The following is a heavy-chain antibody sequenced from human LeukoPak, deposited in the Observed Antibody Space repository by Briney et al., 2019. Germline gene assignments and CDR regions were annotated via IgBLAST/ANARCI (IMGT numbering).Heavy chain of an antibody. J-gene: IGHJ4*02. V-gene: IGHV4-4*02. CDR3: ARVGMVRGVFDY. Sequence: PSGSLGLTCAVSGGSISSSNWWSCVRPPPGRGLEWTGEIYHSGSTNYTQSLKSRVTISVDKSKNQFSLKLSSVTAADTAVYYCARVGMVRGVFDYCGQGTLVTVSS. D-gene: IGHD3-10*01. CDR1: GGSISSSNW. CDR2: IYHSGST.